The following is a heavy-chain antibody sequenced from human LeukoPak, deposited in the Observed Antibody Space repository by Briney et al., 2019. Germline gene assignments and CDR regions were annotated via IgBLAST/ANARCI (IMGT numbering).Heavy chain of an antibody. Sequence: GGSLRLSCAASGFTFSNYGMHWVRQAPGKGLEWVSAISGSGGSTYYADSVKGRFTISRDNSKNTLYLQMNSLRAEDTAVYYCARGSYSSGSDYWGQGTLVTVSS. CDR3: ARGSYSSGSDY. V-gene: IGHV3-23*01. J-gene: IGHJ4*02. CDR1: GFTFSNYG. D-gene: IGHD6-19*01. CDR2: ISGSGGST.